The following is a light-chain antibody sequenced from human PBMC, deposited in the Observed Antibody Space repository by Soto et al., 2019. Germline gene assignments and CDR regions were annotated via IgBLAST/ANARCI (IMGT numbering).Light chain of an antibody. CDR1: QGISSY. J-gene: IGKJ5*01. V-gene: IGKV1-9*01. Sequence: DIQLTQSPSFLSASVGDRVTITCRASQGISSYLAWYQQKPGKAPNLLIYTASTLQSGVPSRFSGSGSGTEFTLTISNLQPEDFATYYCQQVIDYPITFGQGTRLEIK. CDR2: TAS. CDR3: QQVIDYPIT.